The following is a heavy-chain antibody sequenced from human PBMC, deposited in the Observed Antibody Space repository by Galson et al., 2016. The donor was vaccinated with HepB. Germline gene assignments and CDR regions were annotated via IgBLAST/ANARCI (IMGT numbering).Heavy chain of an antibody. V-gene: IGHV3-30-3*01. CDR1: GFTFSPYP. CDR2: ISYDGSNK. CDR3: AREAYGDYDAFDY. J-gene: IGHJ4*02. Sequence: SLRLSCAASGFTFSPYPMHWVRQAPGKGLEWVAVISYDGSNKYDADSVKGRFTISSDNSQNTLYLQMNSLRAEDTAVYFCAREAYGDYDAFDYWGQGTLVTVSS. D-gene: IGHD4-17*01.